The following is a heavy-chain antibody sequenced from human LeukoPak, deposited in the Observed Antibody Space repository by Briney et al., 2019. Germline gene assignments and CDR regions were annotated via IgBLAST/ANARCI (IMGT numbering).Heavy chain of an antibody. D-gene: IGHD1-26*01. V-gene: IGHV1-46*01. CDR3: ARDQREGAFDI. CDR1: GYTFTRYY. J-gene: IGHJ3*02. CDR2: INPSGGST. Sequence: ASAKVSCKASGYTFTRYYMHWVRQAPGQGLEWMGIINPSGGSTSYAQKLQGRVTMTRDMSMSTVYMELSSLRSEDTAVYYCARDQREGAFDIWGQGTMVTVSS.